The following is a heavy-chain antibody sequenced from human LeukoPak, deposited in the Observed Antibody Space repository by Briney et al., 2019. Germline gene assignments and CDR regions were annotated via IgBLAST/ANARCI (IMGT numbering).Heavy chain of an antibody. D-gene: IGHD2-2*01. CDR3: ARGAVVVPAPNWFDP. J-gene: IGHJ5*02. V-gene: IGHV4-34*01. CDR1: GGSFSGYY. CDR2: INHSGST. Sequence: PSETLSLTCAVYGGSFSGYYWSWIRQPPGKGLEWIGEINHSGSTNYNPSLKSRVTISVDTSKNQFSLKLSSVTAADTAVYHCARGAVVVPAPNWFDPWGQGTLVTVSS.